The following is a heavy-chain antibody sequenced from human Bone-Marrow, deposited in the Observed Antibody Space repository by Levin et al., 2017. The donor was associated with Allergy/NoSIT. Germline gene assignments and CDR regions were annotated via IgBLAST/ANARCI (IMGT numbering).Heavy chain of an antibody. D-gene: IGHD6-19*01. CDR2: LSGSGGNT. J-gene: IGHJ3*02. V-gene: IGHV3-23*01. CDR1: GFTFSRYG. Sequence: PGGSLTLSCAASGFTFSRYGMSWVRQAPGRGLEWVSALSGSGGNTYYADSVKGRFTISRDNSKNTLFLQMNSLRVEDTAVYYCAKDRGWYGDAFDIWGQGTMVTVSS. CDR3: AKDRGWYGDAFDI.